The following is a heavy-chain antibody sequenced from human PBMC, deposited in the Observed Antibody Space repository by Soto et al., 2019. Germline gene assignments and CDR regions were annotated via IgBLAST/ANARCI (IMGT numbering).Heavy chain of an antibody. CDR1: GFTFSSYG. D-gene: IGHD2-15*01. CDR2: IWYDGSNK. V-gene: IGHV3-33*01. Sequence: GGSLRLSCAASGFTFSSYGMHWVRQAPGKGLEWVAVIWYDGSNKYYADSVKGRFTISRDNSKNTLYLQMNSLRAEDTAVYYCARDIHCSGGSCYSDGSGYFDYWGQGTLVTVSS. CDR3: ARDIHCSGGSCYSDGSGYFDY. J-gene: IGHJ4*02.